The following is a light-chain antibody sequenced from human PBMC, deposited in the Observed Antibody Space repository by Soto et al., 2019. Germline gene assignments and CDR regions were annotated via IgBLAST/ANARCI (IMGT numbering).Light chain of an antibody. Sequence: QSALTQPPSASGSPGQSVTISCTGTSSDVGGYNYVSWYQQHPGKVPKLIIYEVNKRPSGVPDRFSGSKSGNTASLTVSGLQAEDEADYYCTSYAGSNNLIFGGGTKLTVL. CDR1: SSDVGGYNY. V-gene: IGLV2-8*01. J-gene: IGLJ2*01. CDR3: TSYAGSNNLI. CDR2: EVN.